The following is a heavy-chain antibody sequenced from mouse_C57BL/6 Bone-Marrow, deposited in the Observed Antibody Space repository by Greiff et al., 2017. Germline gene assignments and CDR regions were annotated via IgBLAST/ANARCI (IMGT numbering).Heavy chain of an antibody. CDR3: ASGDYYGSSYRYFYV. Sequence: EVKLVESEGGLVQPGSSMTLSCTASGFTFSDYYMAWVRQAPEKGLEWVANINYDGSSTYYLDSLKSRFIISRDNAKNILYLQMSSLKSEDTATYYCASGDYYGSSYRYFYVWGTGTTVTVSS. CDR1: GFTFSDYY. V-gene: IGHV5-16*01. D-gene: IGHD1-1*01. CDR2: INYDGSST. J-gene: IGHJ1*03.